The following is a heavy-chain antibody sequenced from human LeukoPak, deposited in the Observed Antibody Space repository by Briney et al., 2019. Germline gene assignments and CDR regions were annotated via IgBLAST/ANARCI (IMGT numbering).Heavy chain of an antibody. J-gene: IGHJ6*02. CDR3: ARERWLQSPYYYYGMDV. CDR2: IWYDGSNK. CDR1: GFTFSSYG. Sequence: HSGRSLRLSCAASGFTFSSYGMHWVRQAPGKGLEWVAVIWYDGSNKYYADSVKGRFTFSRDNSKNTLYLQVNSLRAEDTAVYYCARERWLQSPYYYYGMDVWGQGTTVTVSS. D-gene: IGHD5-24*01. V-gene: IGHV3-33*01.